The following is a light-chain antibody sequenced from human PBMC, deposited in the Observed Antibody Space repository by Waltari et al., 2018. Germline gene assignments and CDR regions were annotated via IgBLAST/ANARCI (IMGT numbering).Light chain of an antibody. Sequence: EIVMPQSPTTLSVSSGEKATLSCRASQSVYGNLAWYQQKPGQSPRLLIFHASARATGTPARFSGGGSGTDYTLTISSLQSEDFAVYFCHQYTNWPFSFGPGTTVEI. CDR3: HQYTNWPFS. CDR2: HAS. V-gene: IGKV3-15*01. J-gene: IGKJ3*01. CDR1: QSVYGN.